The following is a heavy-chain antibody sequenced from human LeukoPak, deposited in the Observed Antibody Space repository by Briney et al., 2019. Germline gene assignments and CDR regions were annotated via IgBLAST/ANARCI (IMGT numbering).Heavy chain of an antibody. V-gene: IGHV5-51*01. D-gene: IGHD6-13*01. CDR2: IYPGDSDT. Sequence: GESLKISCKGSGYSFTSYWIGWVRQMPGKGLEWMGIIYPGDSDTRYSPSSQGQVTISADKSISTAYLQWSSLKASDTAMYYCAGSIAAAGTGPYFDYWGQGTLVTVSS. CDR3: AGSIAAAGTGPYFDY. J-gene: IGHJ4*02. CDR1: GYSFTSYW.